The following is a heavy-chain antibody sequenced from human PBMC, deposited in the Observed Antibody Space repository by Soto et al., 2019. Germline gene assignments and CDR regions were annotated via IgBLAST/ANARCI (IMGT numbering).Heavy chain of an antibody. CDR3: ARDLKAQGSGSYAGAFDI. V-gene: IGHV1-69*13. CDR1: GGTFSSYA. CDR2: IIPIFGTA. J-gene: IGHJ3*02. D-gene: IGHD3-10*01. Sequence: GASLKVSCKASGGTFSSYAISWVRQAPGQGLEWMGGIIPIFGTANYAQKFQGRVTITADESTSTAYMELSSLRSEDTAVYYCARDLKAQGSGSYAGAFDIWGQGTMVTVSS.